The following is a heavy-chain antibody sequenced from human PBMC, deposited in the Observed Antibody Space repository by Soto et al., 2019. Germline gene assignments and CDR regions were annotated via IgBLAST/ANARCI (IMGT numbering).Heavy chain of an antibody. CDR2: ISYDGSNK. CDR1: GFTFSSYG. D-gene: IGHD6-19*01. V-gene: IGHV3-30*18. Sequence: GGSLRLSCAASGFTFSSYGMHWVRQAPGKGLEWVAVISYDGSNKYYADSVKGRFTISRDNSKNTLYLQMNSLRAEDTAVYYCAKDYSVRQWLVQYYYYSMDVWGQGTTVTVSS. J-gene: IGHJ6*02. CDR3: AKDYSVRQWLVQYYYYSMDV.